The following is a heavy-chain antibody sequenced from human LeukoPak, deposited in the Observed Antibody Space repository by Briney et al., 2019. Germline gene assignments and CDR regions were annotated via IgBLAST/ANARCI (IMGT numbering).Heavy chain of an antibody. CDR1: GFTFSSYA. D-gene: IGHD3-10*01. J-gene: IGHJ5*02. CDR3: AKEITMVRGVKPNWFDP. V-gene: IGHV3-23*01. Sequence: GGSLRLSCAASGFTFSSYAMSWVRQAPGKGLEWASAISGSGGSTYYADSVKGRFTISRDNSKNTLYLQMNSLRAEDTAVYYCAKEITMVRGVKPNWFDPWGQGTLVTVSS. CDR2: ISGSGGST.